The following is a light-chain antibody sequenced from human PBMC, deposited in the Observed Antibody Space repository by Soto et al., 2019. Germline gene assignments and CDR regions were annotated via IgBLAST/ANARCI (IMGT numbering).Light chain of an antibody. CDR3: SSYAGSSNWV. J-gene: IGLJ3*02. CDR1: SSDVGGYNY. CDR2: EVS. Sequence: QSVLTQPPSASGSPGQSVTISCTGTSSDVGGYNYVSWYQQHPGKAPKLMIYEVSKRPSGVPDRFSGSKSGNTASLTVSGLQVEDEAYYYCSSYAGSSNWVFGEGTK. V-gene: IGLV2-8*01.